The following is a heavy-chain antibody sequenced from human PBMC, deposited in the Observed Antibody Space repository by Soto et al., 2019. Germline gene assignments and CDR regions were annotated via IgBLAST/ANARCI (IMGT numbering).Heavy chain of an antibody. D-gene: IGHD3-3*01. J-gene: IGHJ5*02. CDR3: ARLTRGFCIGYSFWLDP. V-gene: IGHV4-61*01. Sequence: QVQLQESGPGLVKPSETLSLTCTVSGGSVSSASHYWSWIRQPPGKGLEYIGYIYYSGSTNYNPSLKGRVVMSVDTSRNLFSLILRRVTAADPAIYYCARLTRGFCIGYSFWLDPWGHGTLVTVSS. CDR1: GGSVSSASHY. CDR2: IYYSGST.